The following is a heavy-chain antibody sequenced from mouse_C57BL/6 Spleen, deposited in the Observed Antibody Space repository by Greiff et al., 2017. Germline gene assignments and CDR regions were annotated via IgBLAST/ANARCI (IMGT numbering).Heavy chain of an antibody. CDR3: ARYETGTLYY. CDR1: GYTFTDYY. J-gene: IGHJ2*01. D-gene: IGHD4-1*01. CDR2: ISPGSGNT. V-gene: IGHV1-84*01. Sequence: QVQLQQSGPELVKPGASVKISCKASGYTFTDYYINWVKQRPGQGLEWIGWISPGSGNTKYNEKFKGKATLTVDTSSSTAYMQLSSLTSEDSAVYFCARYETGTLYYWGQGTTLTVSS.